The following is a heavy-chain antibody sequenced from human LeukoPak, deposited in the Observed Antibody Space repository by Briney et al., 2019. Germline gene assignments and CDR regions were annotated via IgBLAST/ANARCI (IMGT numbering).Heavy chain of an antibody. CDR2: ISSSSSYI. Sequence: GGSLRLSCAASGFTFSSYSMNWVRQAPGKGLEWVSSISSSSSYIYYADSVKGRFTISRDNAKNSLYLQMNSLRAEDTAVCYCARGGTGYSSGWASPFDYWGQGTLVTASS. V-gene: IGHV3-21*01. CDR3: ARGGTGYSSGWASPFDY. CDR1: GFTFSSYS. D-gene: IGHD6-19*01. J-gene: IGHJ4*02.